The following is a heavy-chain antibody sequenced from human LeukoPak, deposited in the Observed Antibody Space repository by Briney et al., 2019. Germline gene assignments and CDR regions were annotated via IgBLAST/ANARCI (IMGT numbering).Heavy chain of an antibody. D-gene: IGHD3-22*01. V-gene: IGHV4-30-2*01. J-gene: IGHJ4*02. Sequence: SQTLSLTCAVSGGSISSGGYSWSWIRQPPGKGLEWIVYIYHSGSTYYNPSLKSRVTISVDRSKNQFSLKLSSVTAADTAVYYCARDGDYYDSSGYAFDYWGQGTLVTVSS. CDR2: IYHSGST. CDR3: ARDGDYYDSSGYAFDY. CDR1: GGSISSGGYS.